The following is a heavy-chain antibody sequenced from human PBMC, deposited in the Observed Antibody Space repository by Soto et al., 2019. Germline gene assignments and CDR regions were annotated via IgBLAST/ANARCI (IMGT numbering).Heavy chain of an antibody. Sequence: QVQLLESGPGLVKPSQTLSLTCTVSGGSINTADYYWSWIRQPPGKGLEWIGYIFYSGSTYYNPSLKSRISISLDKSKNQFSLKLSSVTAADTAVYYCARDTQLYYFDYWGQGILVTVSS. J-gene: IGHJ4*02. CDR1: GGSINTADYY. CDR3: ARDTQLYYFDY. D-gene: IGHD1-1*01. V-gene: IGHV4-30-4*01. CDR2: IFYSGST.